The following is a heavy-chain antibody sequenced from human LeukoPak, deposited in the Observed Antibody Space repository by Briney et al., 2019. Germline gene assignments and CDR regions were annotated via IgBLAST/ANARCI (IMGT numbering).Heavy chain of an antibody. CDR1: GFTFSSYA. CDR3: ARDKNYYDSSGLWGY. J-gene: IGHJ4*02. CDR2: ISYDGSNK. V-gene: IGHV3-30*04. Sequence: GRSLRLSCAASGFTFSSYAMHWVRQAPGKGLEWVAVISYDGSNKYYADSVKGRFTISRDNAKNSLYLQMNSLRAEDTALYYCARDKNYYDSSGLWGYWGQGTLVTVSS. D-gene: IGHD3-22*01.